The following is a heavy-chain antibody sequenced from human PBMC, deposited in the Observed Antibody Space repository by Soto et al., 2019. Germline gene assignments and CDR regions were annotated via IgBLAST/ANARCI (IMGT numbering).Heavy chain of an antibody. CDR3: AREVPSRYFDL. V-gene: IGHV4-34*01. D-gene: IGHD1-1*01. CDR2: INNSGST. J-gene: IGHJ2*01. Sequence: QVRLQQWGAGLLKPSETLSLTCAVYGASFSDSYWNWIRQPPGKGLEWIGEINNSGSTIYNTSLESRVTISLDTSRKQFTLKMRSATAADTAVYYCAREVPSRYFDLWGRGTPVTVSS. CDR1: GASFSDSY.